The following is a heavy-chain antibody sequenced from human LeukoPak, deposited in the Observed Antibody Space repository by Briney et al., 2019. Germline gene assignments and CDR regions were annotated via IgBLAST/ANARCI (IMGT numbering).Heavy chain of an antibody. CDR1: GFTFRSYT. CDR3: ARAPVEWELHYFDY. D-gene: IGHD1-26*01. CDR2: ISSFGDTT. J-gene: IGHJ4*02. V-gene: IGHV3-64D*09. Sequence: SGGSLRLSCAASGFTFRSYTMYWVRQAPGKGLEYVSAISSFGDTTYYSDSVIGRFTISRDNFESTLYLQMSSLRADDTAVYYCARAPVEWELHYFDYWGQGTLVTVSS.